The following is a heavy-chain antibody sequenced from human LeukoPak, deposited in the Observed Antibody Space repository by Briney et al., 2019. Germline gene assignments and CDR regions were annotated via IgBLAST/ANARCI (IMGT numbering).Heavy chain of an antibody. V-gene: IGHV4-34*01. CDR2: INHSGST. Sequence: SETLSLTCAVYGGSFSSYYWSWIRQPPGKGLEWIGEINHSGSTNYNPSLKSRVIILVDTSKNQFSLNLSSVTAADAAVYYCARVRSYYGSVTGKSYYFDYWGQGTLVTVSS. J-gene: IGHJ4*02. D-gene: IGHD3-10*01. CDR1: GGSFSSYY. CDR3: ARVRSYYGSVTGKSYYFDY.